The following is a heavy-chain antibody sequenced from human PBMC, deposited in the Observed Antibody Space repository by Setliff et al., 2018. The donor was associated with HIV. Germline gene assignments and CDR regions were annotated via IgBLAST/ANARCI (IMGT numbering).Heavy chain of an antibody. Sequence: PSETLSLTCAVSGYSISSGYYWGWIRQPPGKGLEWIGSIYHSGSTYNNPSLKSRVTISVDTSKNQFSLKLSSVTAADTAVYYCAHKSGNDAFDIWGQGTMVTVSS. CDR2: IYHSGST. J-gene: IGHJ3*02. D-gene: IGHD3-3*01. CDR1: GYSISSGYY. V-gene: IGHV4-38-2*01. CDR3: AHKSGNDAFDI.